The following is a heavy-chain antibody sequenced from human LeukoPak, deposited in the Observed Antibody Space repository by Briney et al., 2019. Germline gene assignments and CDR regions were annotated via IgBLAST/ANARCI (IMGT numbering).Heavy chain of an antibody. J-gene: IGHJ4*02. Sequence: GGSLRLSCAASGYIFSSYAMSWVRQAPGKGLEWVSGISGSGGSTYYADSVKGGSTISRDNSKNTLYLQMSSLRAEDTAVYYCAKDLGNGDYDYWGQGTLVTVSS. CDR2: ISGSGGST. V-gene: IGHV3-23*01. D-gene: IGHD3-16*01. CDR3: AKDLGNGDYDY. CDR1: GYIFSSYA.